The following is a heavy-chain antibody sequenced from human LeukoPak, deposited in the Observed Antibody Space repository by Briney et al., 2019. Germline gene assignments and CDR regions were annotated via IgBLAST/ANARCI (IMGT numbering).Heavy chain of an antibody. CDR3: ARLGVGYNFGYPYYYYMDV. CDR2: IYYSGST. J-gene: IGHJ6*03. V-gene: IGHV4-39*01. CDR1: GVSISSSSNY. Sequence: SETLSLTCTVSGVSISSSSNYWGWIRQPPGRGLEWIGHIYYSGSTYYNSSLKSRVTISVDTSENQFSQELRSVTAADTAVYYCARLGVGYNFGYPYYYYMDVWGKGTTVTVSS. D-gene: IGHD5-18*01.